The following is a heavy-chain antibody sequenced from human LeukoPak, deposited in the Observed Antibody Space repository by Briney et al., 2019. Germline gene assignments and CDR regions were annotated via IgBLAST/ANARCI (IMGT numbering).Heavy chain of an antibody. D-gene: IGHD2-2*01. Sequence: SETLSLTCAVYGGSFSGYYWSWIRQPQGKGLEWIGEINHSGSTNYNPFLKSRVTISVDTSKNQFSLKLSSVTAADTAVYYCARHLGYQLRRGYYYVMDVWGPGTTVTVSS. CDR3: ARHLGYQLRRGYYYVMDV. V-gene: IGHV4-34*01. J-gene: IGHJ6*02. CDR1: GGSFSGYY. CDR2: INHSGST.